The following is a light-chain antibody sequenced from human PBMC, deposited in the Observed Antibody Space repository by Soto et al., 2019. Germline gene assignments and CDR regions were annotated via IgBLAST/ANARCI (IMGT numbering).Light chain of an antibody. CDR3: AAWDDSLNGVV. J-gene: IGLJ2*01. CDR2: YDD. CDR1: SSNIGNNA. Sequence: QSVLTQPPSVSEAPRQRGTISCSGSSSNIGNNAVNWYQQLQGKAPKLLIYYDDLLPSGVSDRFSGSKSGTSASLAISVLQSEDEAYYYWAAWDDSLNGVVFGGGTKLTVL. V-gene: IGLV1-36*01.